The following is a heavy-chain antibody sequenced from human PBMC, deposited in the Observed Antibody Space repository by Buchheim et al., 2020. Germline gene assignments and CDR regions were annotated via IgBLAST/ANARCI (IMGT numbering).Heavy chain of an antibody. CDR3: ARGALLLWFGELSPAEYFQH. CDR1: GFTFSSYG. J-gene: IGHJ1*01. CDR2: IWYDGSNK. V-gene: IGHV3-33*01. Sequence: QVQLVESGGGVVQPGRSLRLSCAASGFTFSSYGMHWVRQAPGKGLEWVAVIWYDGSNKYYADSVKGRFTISRDNSKNTLYLQMNSLRAEDTAVYYCARGALLLWFGELSPAEYFQHWGQGTL. D-gene: IGHD3-10*01.